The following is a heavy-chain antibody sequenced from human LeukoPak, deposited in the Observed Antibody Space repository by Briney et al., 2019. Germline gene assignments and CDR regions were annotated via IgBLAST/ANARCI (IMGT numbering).Heavy chain of an antibody. Sequence: SGTLSLTCAVSGGSISSSSYYWGWIRQPPGKGLEWIGSIYYSGSTYYNPSLKSRVTISVDTSKNQFSLKLSSVTAADTAVYYCARHFGGGGYRPQYWYFDLWGRGTLVTVSS. D-gene: IGHD3-22*01. CDR2: IYYSGST. V-gene: IGHV4-39*01. J-gene: IGHJ2*01. CDR1: GGSISSSSYY. CDR3: ARHFGGGGYRPQYWYFDL.